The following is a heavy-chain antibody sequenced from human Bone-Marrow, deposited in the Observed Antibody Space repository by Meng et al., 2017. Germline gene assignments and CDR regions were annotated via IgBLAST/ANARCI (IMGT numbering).Heavy chain of an antibody. D-gene: IGHD3-3*02. CDR1: GGTFTSYA. CDR2: IIPIFGIA. Sequence: SVKVSCKASGGTFTSYAISWVRQAPGQGLEWMGGIIPIFGIAQYAQKFQGRVTITADKSTTTAFLELSSLRSEDTAVYYCARSVFGVVIVYFAYWGQGTLVTVSS. CDR3: ARSVFGVVIVYFAY. J-gene: IGHJ4*02. V-gene: IGHV1-69*10.